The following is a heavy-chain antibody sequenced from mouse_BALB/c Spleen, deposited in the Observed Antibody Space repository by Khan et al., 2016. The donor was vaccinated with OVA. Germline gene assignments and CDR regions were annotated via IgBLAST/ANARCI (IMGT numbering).Heavy chain of an antibody. CDR2: IIPSNDYT. V-gene: IGHV1-4*01. J-gene: IGHJ3*01. D-gene: IGHD2-14*01. Sequence: VQLQESGAELARPGASVKMSCKASGYTFTTYTIHWVKQRPGQGLEWIGFIIPSNDYTNYNQKFKDRATLTADKSSSTAYMKMSSLTHEDYAVDFCVRAGAYYRSDDWFAYWGQGTLVTVSA. CDR3: VRAGAYYRSDDWFAY. CDR1: GYTFTTYT.